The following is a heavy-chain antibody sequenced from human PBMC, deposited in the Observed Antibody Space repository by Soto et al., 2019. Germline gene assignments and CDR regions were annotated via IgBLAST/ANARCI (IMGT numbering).Heavy chain of an antibody. CDR2: IYYSGST. J-gene: IGHJ5*02. D-gene: IGHD3-10*01. Sequence: SETLSLTCTVSGGSISSGGYYWSWIRQHPGKGLEWIGYIYYSGSTYYNPSLKSRVTISVDTSKNQFSLKLSSVTAADTAVYYCARGTMVRGPNWFDPWGLGTLVTVSS. CDR1: GGSISSGGYY. CDR3: ARGTMVRGPNWFDP. V-gene: IGHV4-31*03.